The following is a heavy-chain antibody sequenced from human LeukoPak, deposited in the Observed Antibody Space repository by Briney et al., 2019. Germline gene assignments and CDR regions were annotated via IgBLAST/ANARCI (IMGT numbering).Heavy chain of an antibody. CDR3: ARQWLPNANYFDY. V-gene: IGHV3-53*01. Sequence: GGSLRLSCAASRFTVSSNYMSWVRQAPGKGLEWVSVIYSGGSTYYADSVKGRFTISRDNSKNTLYLQMNSLRAEDTAVYYCARQWLPNANYFDYWGQGTLVTVSS. CDR2: IYSGGST. CDR1: RFTVSSNY. J-gene: IGHJ4*02. D-gene: IGHD5-12*01.